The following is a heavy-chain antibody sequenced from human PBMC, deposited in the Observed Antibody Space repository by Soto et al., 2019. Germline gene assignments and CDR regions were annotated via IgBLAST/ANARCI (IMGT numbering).Heavy chain of an antibody. Sequence: SETLSLTCIVSDGSISGYFWSWIRQPPGKGLEWIGYIHDTETTNYNPSLKSRVTISVDTSKNQFSLKLSSVTAADTAVYYCARGRTRREDIVVVPGPQGLDYWGQGTLVTVSS. CDR1: DGSISGYF. CDR2: IHDTETT. V-gene: IGHV4-59*12. CDR3: ARGRTRREDIVVVPGPQGLDY. J-gene: IGHJ4*02. D-gene: IGHD2-2*01.